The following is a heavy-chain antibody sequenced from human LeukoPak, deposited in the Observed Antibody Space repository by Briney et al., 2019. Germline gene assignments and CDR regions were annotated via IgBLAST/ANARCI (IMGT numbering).Heavy chain of an antibody. D-gene: IGHD3-9*01. CDR3: AREIHYDILTGYPGYYMDV. V-gene: IGHV4-39*02. CDR2: IYYSGHT. CDR1: GGSFSSSSFN. Sequence: SETLSLTCTVSGGSFSSSSFNWAWIRQPPGKGLEWIGAIYYSGHTYYNPSLKSRVTMSADTSKTQFSLKLSSVTAADTAVYCCAREIHYDILTGYPGYYMDVWGKGTTVTVSS. J-gene: IGHJ6*03.